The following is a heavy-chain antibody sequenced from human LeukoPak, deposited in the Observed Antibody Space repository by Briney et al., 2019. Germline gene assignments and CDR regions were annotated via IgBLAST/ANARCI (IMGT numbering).Heavy chain of an antibody. V-gene: IGHV1-18*01. CDR1: GYTFTSYG. D-gene: IGHD4-11*01. CDR2: ISAYNGNT. Sequence: ASVSVSCTASGYTFTSYGISWVRQAPGQGLEWMGWISAYNGNTNYAQKLQGRVTITTDTSTSTAYMELRSLRSDDTAVYYCARPALTVTHDTYYYYYMDVWGKGTTVTVSS. J-gene: IGHJ6*03. CDR3: ARPALTVTHDTYYYYYMDV.